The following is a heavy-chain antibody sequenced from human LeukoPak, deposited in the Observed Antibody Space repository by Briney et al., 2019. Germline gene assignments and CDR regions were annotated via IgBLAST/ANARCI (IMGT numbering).Heavy chain of an antibody. Sequence: SETLSLTCTVSRGSISSYYWSWIRQPPGKGLEWIGYIYYSGSTNYNPSLKSRVTISVDTSKNQFSLKLSSVTAADTAVYYCARDQSPGYGDAGYWGQGTLVTVSS. CDR1: RGSISSYY. CDR2: IYYSGST. D-gene: IGHD4-17*01. J-gene: IGHJ4*02. CDR3: ARDQSPGYGDAGY. V-gene: IGHV4-59*01.